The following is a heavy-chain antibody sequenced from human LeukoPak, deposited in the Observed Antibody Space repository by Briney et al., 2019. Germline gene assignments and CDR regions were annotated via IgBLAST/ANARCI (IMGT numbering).Heavy chain of an antibody. CDR1: GFSLSTSGVG. V-gene: IGHV2-5*01. D-gene: IGHD3-22*01. Sequence: ESGPTLVNPTQTLTLTCTFSGFSLSTSGVGVGWIRQPPGKALEWLALIYWNDDKRYSPSLKSRLTITKDTSKNQVVLTMTNMDPVVTATCYCAHTEYYYDSSGYNSLDYWGQGTLVTVSS. J-gene: IGHJ4*02. CDR3: AHTEYYYDSSGYNSLDY. CDR2: IYWNDDK.